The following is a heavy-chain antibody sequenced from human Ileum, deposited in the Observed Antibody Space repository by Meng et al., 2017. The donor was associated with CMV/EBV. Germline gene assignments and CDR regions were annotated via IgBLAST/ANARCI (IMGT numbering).Heavy chain of an antibody. CDR1: GDSVSSNTAA. D-gene: IGHD3/OR15-3a*01. Sequence: SETLSLTCAISGDSVSSNTAAWNWIRQSPSRGLEWLGRAYYRSKWYIDYAPSVKGQIIINSDTSKNQFSLQLNSVSPEDAAVYYCARGSWTYYGMDVWDQGTTVTVSS. CDR3: ARGSWTYYGMDV. CDR2: AYYRSKWYI. V-gene: IGHV6-1*01. J-gene: IGHJ6*02.